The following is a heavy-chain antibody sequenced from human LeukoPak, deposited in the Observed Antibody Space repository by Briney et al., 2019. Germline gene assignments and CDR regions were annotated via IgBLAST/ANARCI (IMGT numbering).Heavy chain of an antibody. V-gene: IGHV1-2*02. D-gene: IGHD6-13*01. CDR3: ARSVGKQQLVPRDYYHYYMDV. Sequence: ASVKVSCKASGYTFIAYYIHWVRQAPGQGLEWMGWINPNSGGTNYAQKFQDRVAMTRDTSISTAYMEMNRLRSDDTAVYYCARSVGKQQLVPRDYYHYYMDVWGKGTTVTVSS. CDR1: GYTFIAYY. CDR2: INPNSGGT. J-gene: IGHJ6*03.